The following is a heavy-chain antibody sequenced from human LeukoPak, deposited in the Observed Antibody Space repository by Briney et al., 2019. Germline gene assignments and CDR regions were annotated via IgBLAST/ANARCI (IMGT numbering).Heavy chain of an antibody. CDR2: IWCDGSNK. CDR3: VRQREDILTGYSYFDY. J-gene: IGHJ4*02. CDR1: GFTFSSYG. D-gene: IGHD3-9*01. Sequence: PGGSLRLSCAASGFTFSSYGMHWVRQAPGKGLEWVAVIWCDGSNKYYADSVKGRFTISRDNSKNTLYLQMNSLRAEDTAVYYCVRQREDILTGYSYFDYWGQGTLVTVSS. V-gene: IGHV3-33*01.